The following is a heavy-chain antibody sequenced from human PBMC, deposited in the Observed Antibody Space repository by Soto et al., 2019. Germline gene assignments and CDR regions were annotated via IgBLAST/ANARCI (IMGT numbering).Heavy chain of an antibody. CDR1: GGSISSGGYY. V-gene: IGHV4-31*03. D-gene: IGHD3-22*01. CDR3: ARWLTYYYDSSGYDSGYYCMDV. J-gene: IGHJ6*02. Sequence: QVQLQESGPGLVKPSQTLSLTCTVSGGSISSGGYYWSWIRQHPGKGLEWIGYIYYSGSTYYNPSQKSRVTLSVDTSKNQFSLKLSSVTAADTAVYYCARWLTYYYDSSGYDSGYYCMDVWGQGNTVTVSS. CDR2: IYYSGST.